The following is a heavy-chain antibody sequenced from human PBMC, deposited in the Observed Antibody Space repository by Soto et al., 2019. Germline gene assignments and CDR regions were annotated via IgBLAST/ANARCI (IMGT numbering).Heavy chain of an antibody. D-gene: IGHD2-2*01. CDR3: TRRVVPAAMGL. CDR2: INHSVIT. J-gene: IGHJ2*01. CDR1: GGSFGGYY. V-gene: IGHV4-34*01. Sequence: QVQLQQWGAGLLKPSETLSLTCAVYGGSFGGYYWNWIRQPPGKGLEWIGEINHSVITNYNPSLKRRVTISVDAAKNQLSLKLRSVTAADTAVYFCTRRVVPAAMGLWGRGTPVTVAS.